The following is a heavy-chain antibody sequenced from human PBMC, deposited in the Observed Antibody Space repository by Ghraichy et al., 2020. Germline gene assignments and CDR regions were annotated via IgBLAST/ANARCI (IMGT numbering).Heavy chain of an antibody. D-gene: IGHD1-20*01. J-gene: IGHJ4*02. V-gene: IGHV1-2*02. CDR2: INPTSGVT. Sequence: GWINPTSGVTSYAQRFQGRVSMTTDTSINTVYMELSSLRSDDTGVYHCARVITGTSSFDYWGQGSLVTVSS. CDR3: ARVITGTSSFDY.